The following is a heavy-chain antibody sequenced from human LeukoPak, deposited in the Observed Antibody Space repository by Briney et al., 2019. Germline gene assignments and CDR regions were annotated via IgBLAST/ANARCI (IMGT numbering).Heavy chain of an antibody. CDR1: GFTFSSYA. D-gene: IGHD2-2*01. CDR2: ISGSGDST. Sequence: GGSLRLSCAASGFTFSSYAMSWVRQAPGKGLEWVSAISGSGDSTYYADSVKGRFTISRDNSKNTLYLQMNSLRAEDTAVYYCAKHQRDIVVVPAWVGYYMDVWGKGTTVSVSS. V-gene: IGHV3-23*01. J-gene: IGHJ6*03. CDR3: AKHQRDIVVVPAWVGYYMDV.